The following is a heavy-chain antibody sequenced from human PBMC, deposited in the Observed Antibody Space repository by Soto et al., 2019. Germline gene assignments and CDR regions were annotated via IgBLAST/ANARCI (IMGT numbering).Heavy chain of an antibody. Sequence: QVQLVQSGAEVKKPGSSVKVSCKASGGTFSSYAISWVRQAPGQGLEWMGGIIPIFGTANYAQKFQGRVTVTEDDSPSAAYMELSHLRSEDTAVYYCARAFIVSRWESGSSDTLGYFDLWGRGTLVTVSS. CDR1: GGTFSSYA. CDR2: IIPIFGTA. D-gene: IGHD6-19*01. J-gene: IGHJ2*01. CDR3: ARAFIVSRWESGSSDTLGYFDL. V-gene: IGHV1-69*01.